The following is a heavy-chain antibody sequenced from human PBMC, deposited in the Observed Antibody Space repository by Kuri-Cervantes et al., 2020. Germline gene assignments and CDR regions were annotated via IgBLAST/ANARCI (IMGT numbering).Heavy chain of an antibody. J-gene: IGHJ2*01. V-gene: IGHV5-51*01. CDR2: IYSGDSDT. CDR1: WYIFTSYW. D-gene: IGHD1-26*01. Sequence: GESLEIPCKGFWYIFTSYWIGWVRQMHGKGLEWMGIIYSGDSDTRYSPSFQGQVTISADNFNSTAYLQWSSLKASDTAMYYCAKLGGIGGATTRVWYVDLWGRGTLVTVSS. CDR3: AKLGGIGGATTRVWYVDL.